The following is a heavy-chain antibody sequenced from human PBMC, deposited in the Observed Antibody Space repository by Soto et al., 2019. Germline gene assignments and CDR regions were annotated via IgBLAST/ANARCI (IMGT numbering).Heavy chain of an antibody. D-gene: IGHD6-6*01. CDR3: ARGENRIAARPFFFDY. CDR2: IYYSGST. J-gene: IGHJ4*02. Sequence: SETLSLTCTVAGGSIISYYWSWIRKPPGKGLEWIGYIYYSGSTNYNPSLKSRVTISVDTSKNQFSLKLSSVTAADTAVYYCARGENRIAARPFFFDYWGQGTLVTVSS. CDR1: GGSIISYY. V-gene: IGHV4-59*01.